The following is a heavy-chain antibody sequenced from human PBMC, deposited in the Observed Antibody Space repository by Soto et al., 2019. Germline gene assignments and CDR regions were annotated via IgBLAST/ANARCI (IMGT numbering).Heavy chain of an antibody. V-gene: IGHV3-21*01. Sequence: GGSLRLSCAASGFTFSSYSMNWVRQAPGKGLEWVSSISSSSSYIYYADSVKGRFTISRDNAKNSLYLQMNSLRAEDTAVYYCARVVGGQPITFDYWGQGTLVTVSS. CDR2: ISSSSSYI. J-gene: IGHJ4*02. D-gene: IGHD1-26*01. CDR3: ARVVGGQPITFDY. CDR1: GFTFSSYS.